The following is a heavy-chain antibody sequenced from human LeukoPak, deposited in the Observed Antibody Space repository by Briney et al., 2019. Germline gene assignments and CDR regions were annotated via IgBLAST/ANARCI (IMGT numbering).Heavy chain of an antibody. D-gene: IGHD3-9*01. CDR2: ITNNGGNT. CDR3: VIVRGYFDSSGSDY. J-gene: IGHJ4*02. Sequence: PGGSLRLSCSASGFTFSSYTIHWVRQAPGKGLEFVSAITNNGGNTYYADSVKGRFTNSRDNSKNTVYLQMSSLRAEDTAVYYCVIVRGYFDSSGSDYWGQGTLVTVSS. V-gene: IGHV3-64D*06. CDR1: GFTFSSYT.